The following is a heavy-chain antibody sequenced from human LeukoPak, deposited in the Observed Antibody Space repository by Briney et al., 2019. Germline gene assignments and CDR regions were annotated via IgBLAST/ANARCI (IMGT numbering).Heavy chain of an antibody. V-gene: IGHV4-31*03. Sequence: SETLSLACTVSTDSISSGNYYWSWIRQHPGKGLEWIGYIYYSGSTYYNPSLKSRVTISVDTSKNQFSLKLSSVTAADTAVYYCARDQYYDILTGYYSYYYGMDVWGQGTTVTVSS. CDR1: TDSISSGNYY. J-gene: IGHJ6*02. CDR2: IYYSGST. D-gene: IGHD3-9*01. CDR3: ARDQYYDILTGYYSYYYGMDV.